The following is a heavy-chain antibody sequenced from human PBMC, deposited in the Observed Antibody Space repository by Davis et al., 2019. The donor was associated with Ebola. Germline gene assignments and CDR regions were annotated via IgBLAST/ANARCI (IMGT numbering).Heavy chain of an antibody. D-gene: IGHD3-3*01. V-gene: IGHV3-9*01. CDR2: ISWNSGSI. Sequence: GGSLRLSCAASGFTFADYAMHWVRQAPGKGLEWVSGISWNSGSIGYADSVKGRFTISRDNAKNSLYLQMNSLRAEDTALYYCAKDTTKLRFLEWLLFGGFDYWGQGTLVTVSS. CDR3: AKDTTKLRFLEWLLFGGFDY. CDR1: GFTFADYA. J-gene: IGHJ4*02.